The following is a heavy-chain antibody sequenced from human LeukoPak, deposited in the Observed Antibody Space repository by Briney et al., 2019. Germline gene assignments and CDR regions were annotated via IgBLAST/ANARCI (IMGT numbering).Heavy chain of an antibody. CDR2: IYSGGST. J-gene: IGHJ6*02. CDR3: ARDLPLMGRGVIITYYYGMDV. V-gene: IGHV3-66*01. CDR1: GFTVSSNY. Sequence: PGGSLRLSCAASGFTVSSNYMSWVRQAPGKGLKWGSVIYSGGSTYYADSVNGRFTISRDNSKNTPYLQMNSLGAEDTAVYYCARDLPLMGRGVIITYYYGMDVWGQGTTVTVSS. D-gene: IGHD3-10*01.